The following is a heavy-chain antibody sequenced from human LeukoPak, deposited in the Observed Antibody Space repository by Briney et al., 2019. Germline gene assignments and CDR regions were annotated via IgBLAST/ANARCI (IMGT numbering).Heavy chain of an antibody. Sequence: GGSLRLSCAASGFTFSDYSMNWVRQAPGKGLEWVSYISSSSGSIHYADSVKGRFTISRDNAKKSLYLQMSSLRDEDTAVYYCARDIAYDSSGYYSPHFDYWGQGTLVTVSS. V-gene: IGHV3-48*02. J-gene: IGHJ4*02. CDR3: ARDIAYDSSGYYSPHFDY. D-gene: IGHD3-22*01. CDR1: GFTFSDYS. CDR2: ISSSSGSI.